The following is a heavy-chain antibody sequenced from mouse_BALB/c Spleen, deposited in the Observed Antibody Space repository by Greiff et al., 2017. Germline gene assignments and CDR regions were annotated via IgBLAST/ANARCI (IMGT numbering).Heavy chain of an antibody. D-gene: IGHD2-10*02. V-gene: IGHV7-3*02. J-gene: IGHJ4*01. CDR2: IRNKANGYTT. Sequence: EVKVVESGGGLVQPGGSLRLSCATSGFTFTDYYMSWVRQPPGKALEWLGFIRNKANGYTTEYSASVKGRFTISRDNSQSILYLQMNTLRAEDSATYYCARDKSYGNYYAMDYWGQGTSVTVSS. CDR1: GFTFTDYY. CDR3: ARDKSYGNYYAMDY.